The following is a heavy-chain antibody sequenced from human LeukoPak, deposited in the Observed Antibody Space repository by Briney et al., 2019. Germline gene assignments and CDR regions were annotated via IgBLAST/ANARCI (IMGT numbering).Heavy chain of an antibody. CDR3: ARDQTTQRWLGPNAFDI. V-gene: IGHV4-59*01. CDR2: IYYRGST. CDR1: GGSISSYY. J-gene: IGHJ3*02. Sequence: SETLSLTCTVSGGSISSYYWSWIRQPPGKGLEWIGYIYYRGSTNYNPSLKSRVTISVDTSKNQFSLKLSSVTAADTAVYYCARDQTTQRWLGPNAFDIWGQGTMVTVSS. D-gene: IGHD6-19*01.